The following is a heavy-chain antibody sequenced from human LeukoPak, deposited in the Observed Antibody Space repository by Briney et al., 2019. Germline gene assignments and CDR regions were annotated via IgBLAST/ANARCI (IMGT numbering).Heavy chain of an antibody. CDR3: ARKWSSRDWFDP. J-gene: IGHJ5*02. CDR1: GYTSGYVFTTYP. Sequence: ASVKVSCKASGYTSGYVFTTYPIHWVRQAPGQGLEWMGVINLSGDATIYAQKFQGRVTMTSDSSTTTVYMELSSLKSEDTGLYYCARKWSSRDWFDPWGQGTLVTVSS. D-gene: IGHD2-8*01. CDR2: INLSGDAT. V-gene: IGHV1-46*01.